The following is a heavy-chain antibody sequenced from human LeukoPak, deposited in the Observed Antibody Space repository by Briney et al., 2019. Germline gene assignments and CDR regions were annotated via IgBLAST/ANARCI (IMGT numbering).Heavy chain of an antibody. CDR1: GGSISNYY. CDR2: IYYSGTT. J-gene: IGHJ6*03. V-gene: IGHV4-59*12. Sequence: SETLSLICTVSGGSISNYYWNWIRQPPGKGLELIGYIYYSGTTNYNPSLKSRVTMSVDTSKNQFSLKLSSVTAADTAVYYCARGEGIYYYFYMDVWGKGTTVTISS. CDR3: ARGEGIYYYFYMDV.